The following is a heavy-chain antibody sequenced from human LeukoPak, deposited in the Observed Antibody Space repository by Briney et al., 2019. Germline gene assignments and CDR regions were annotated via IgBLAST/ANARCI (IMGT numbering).Heavy chain of an antibody. V-gene: IGHV1-69*05. CDR2: IIPVYGAP. Sequence: SVRVSXKASGGTFSSSAINWVRQAPGQGLEWMGRIIPVYGAPKFAQKFQGRVTITTDESTRTAYMELSSLRSEDTAVYYCASKYGDYAPYHFDNWGQGTLVTVSS. CDR1: GGTFSSSA. D-gene: IGHD4-17*01. J-gene: IGHJ4*02. CDR3: ASKYGDYAPYHFDN.